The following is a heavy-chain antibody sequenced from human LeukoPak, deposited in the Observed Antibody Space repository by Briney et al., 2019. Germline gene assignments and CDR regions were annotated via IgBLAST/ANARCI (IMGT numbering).Heavy chain of an antibody. V-gene: IGHV3-48*01. D-gene: IGHD2-2*01. CDR1: VFTLSSYI. Sequence: PGGSLRLSCAASVFTLSSYIMNWVRQAPGKGLEWVSYISSSSSTIYYADSVKGRFTIYRDNSKNTLYLQMNSLRAEDTAVYYCASSIVVVTAAMWWNFDYWGQGTLVTVS. CDR2: ISSSSSTI. CDR3: ASSIVVVTAAMWWNFDY. J-gene: IGHJ4*02.